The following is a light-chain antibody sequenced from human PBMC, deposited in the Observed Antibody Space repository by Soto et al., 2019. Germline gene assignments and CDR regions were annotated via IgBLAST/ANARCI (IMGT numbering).Light chain of an antibody. J-gene: IGKJ1*01. Sequence: VIWMTQSPSLLSASTGERVTINCRVSQGINNYLAWYQQKPGKVPELLIYAASSLQSGVPSRFSGSGSGTDFTLTITNVQPEDLATYYCQQYYNFPRTFGQGTKVEIK. CDR2: AAS. CDR3: QQYYNFPRT. V-gene: IGKV1D-8*01. CDR1: QGINNY.